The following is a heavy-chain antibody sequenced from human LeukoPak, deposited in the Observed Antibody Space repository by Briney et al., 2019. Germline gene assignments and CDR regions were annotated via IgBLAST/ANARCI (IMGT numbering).Heavy chain of an antibody. V-gene: IGHV3-15*01. CDR3: TTTGLLYYDYVWGSYRHPVFDY. J-gene: IGHJ4*02. CDR1: GFTFDDYA. Sequence: GGSLSLSCAASGFTFDDYAIHSVRQAPGKGLEGVGRIKSKTDGGTTDYAAPVKVKFPISRDDSKKTLNLQMTSLQTEDTAVYYCTTTGLLYYDYVWGSYRHPVFDYWGQGTLVTVSS. CDR2: IKSKTDGGTT. D-gene: IGHD3-16*02.